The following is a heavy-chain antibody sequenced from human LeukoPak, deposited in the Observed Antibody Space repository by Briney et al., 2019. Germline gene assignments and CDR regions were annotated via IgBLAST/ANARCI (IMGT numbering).Heavy chain of an antibody. CDR2: INPNSGGT. CDR1: GYTFTAYY. CDR3: ARAAGPVDSAAGAFDY. J-gene: IGHJ4*02. Sequence: ASVKVSCKTPGYTFTAYYIHWVRQAPGQGLEWMGWINPNSGGTNYAQKFQGRVTMTRDTSISTAYMELSRLRSDDTAVYYCARAAGPVDSAAGAFDYWGQGTLVTVSS. V-gene: IGHV1-2*02. D-gene: IGHD6-13*01.